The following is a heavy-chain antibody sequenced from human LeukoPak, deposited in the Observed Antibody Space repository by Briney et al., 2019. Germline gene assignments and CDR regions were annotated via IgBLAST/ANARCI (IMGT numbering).Heavy chain of an antibody. D-gene: IGHD6-13*01. CDR3: ARVPSSSWSDYYYYGMDV. Sequence: GGSLRLSCAASGFTFSSYSMNWVRQAPGKGLEWVSSISSSSYIYCADSVKGRFTISRDNAKNSLYLQMNSLRAEDTAVYYCARVPSSSWSDYYYYGMDVWGQGTTVTVSS. CDR2: ISSSSYI. CDR1: GFTFSSYS. J-gene: IGHJ6*02. V-gene: IGHV3-21*01.